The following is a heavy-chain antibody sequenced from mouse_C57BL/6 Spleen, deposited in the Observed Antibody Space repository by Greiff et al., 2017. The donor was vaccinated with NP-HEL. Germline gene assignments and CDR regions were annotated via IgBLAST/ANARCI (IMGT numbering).Heavy chain of an antibody. Sequence: QVQLQQSGAELVKPGASVKLSCKASGYTFTEYTIHWVKQRPGQGLEWIGWFYPGSGSIKYNEKFKDKATLTADKSSSKVYMELIRLTSEYSAVYFCARHEGFYDGYHFDYWGQGTTLTVSS. CDR1: GYTFTEYT. CDR3: ARHEGFYDGYHFDY. J-gene: IGHJ2*01. V-gene: IGHV1-62-2*01. CDR2: FYPGSGSI. D-gene: IGHD2-3*01.